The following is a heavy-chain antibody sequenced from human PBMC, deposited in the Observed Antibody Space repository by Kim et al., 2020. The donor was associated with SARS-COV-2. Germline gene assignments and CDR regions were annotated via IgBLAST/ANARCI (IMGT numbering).Heavy chain of an antibody. J-gene: IGHJ5*02. Sequence: SETLSLTCAVYGGSFSGYYWSWIRQPPGKGLEWIGEINHSGSTNYNPSLKSRVTISVDTSKNQFSLKLSSVTAADTAVYYCARGVPNDSSGYYYVRQAPYNWFDPWGQGTLVTVSS. V-gene: IGHV4-34*01. CDR3: ARGVPNDSSGYYYVRQAPYNWFDP. CDR2: INHSGST. CDR1: GGSFSGYY. D-gene: IGHD3-22*01.